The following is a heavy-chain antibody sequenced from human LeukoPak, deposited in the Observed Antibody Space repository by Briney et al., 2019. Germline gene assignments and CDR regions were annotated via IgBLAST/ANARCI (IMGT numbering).Heavy chain of an antibody. Sequence: SQTLSLTCTVSGGSISSGSYYWSWIRQPAGKGLEWIGRIYTSGSTNYNPSLKSRVTISVDTSKNQFSLKLSSVTAADTAVYYCARVSDSGSYYPSFDYWGQGTLVTVSS. V-gene: IGHV4-61*02. CDR3: ARVSDSGSYYPSFDY. J-gene: IGHJ4*02. CDR2: IYTSGST. D-gene: IGHD1-26*01. CDR1: GGSISSGSYY.